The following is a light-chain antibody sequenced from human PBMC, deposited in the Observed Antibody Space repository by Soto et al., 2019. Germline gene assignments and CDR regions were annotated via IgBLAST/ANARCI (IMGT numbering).Light chain of an antibody. J-gene: IGKJ2*01. Sequence: EIVLTQSPATLSLSPGERAALSCGASQSVNNNFFAWYQQIPGQAPRLLIYGASSRASGIPARFSGSRSGTDFTLTISRLEPEDFAVYYCQQYGDSPYTFGQGTKLQIK. V-gene: IGKV3-20*01. CDR3: QQYGDSPYT. CDR1: QSVNNNF. CDR2: GAS.